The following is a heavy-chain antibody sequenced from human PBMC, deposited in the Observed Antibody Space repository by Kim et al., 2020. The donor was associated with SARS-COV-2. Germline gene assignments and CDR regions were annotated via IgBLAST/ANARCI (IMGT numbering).Heavy chain of an antibody. J-gene: IGHJ5*02. Sequence: SETLSLTCTVSGYSISSGYYWGWIRQPPGKGLEWIGSIYHSGSTYYNPSLKSRVTISVDTSKNQFSLKLSSVTAADTAVYYCARPRVGGKRWELGWFDPWGQGTLVTVSS. CDR3: ARPRVGGKRWELGWFDP. CDR1: GYSISSGYY. D-gene: IGHD1-26*01. CDR2: IYHSGST. V-gene: IGHV4-38-2*02.